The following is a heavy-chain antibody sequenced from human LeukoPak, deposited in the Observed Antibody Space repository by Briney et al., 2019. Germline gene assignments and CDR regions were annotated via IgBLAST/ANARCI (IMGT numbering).Heavy chain of an antibody. V-gene: IGHV5-51*01. CDR3: ARQRGSGTLYYYYYYYMDV. Sequence: GESLKISCKGSGYSFTSYWIGWVRQMPGKGLEWMGIIYPGDSDTRYSPSFQGQVTISADKSISTAYLQWSSLKASDTAMYYCARQRGSGTLYYYYYYYMDVWGKGTTVTVSS. CDR2: IYPGDSDT. J-gene: IGHJ6*03. CDR1: GYSFTSYW. D-gene: IGHD3-10*01.